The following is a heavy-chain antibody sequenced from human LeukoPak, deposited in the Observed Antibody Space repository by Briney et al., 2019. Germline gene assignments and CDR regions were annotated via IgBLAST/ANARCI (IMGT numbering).Heavy chain of an antibody. Sequence: GGSLRLSCAASGFTFSSYAMNWVRQAPGKGLEWVAFIRYDGSNKYYADSVKGRFTISRDNSKNTLYLQMNSLRAEDTAVYYCAKDGEDIVVVVAASYYYYYMDVWGKGTTVTISS. CDR2: IRYDGSNK. CDR1: GFTFSSYA. CDR3: AKDGEDIVVVVAASYYYYYMDV. J-gene: IGHJ6*03. D-gene: IGHD2-15*01. V-gene: IGHV3-30*02.